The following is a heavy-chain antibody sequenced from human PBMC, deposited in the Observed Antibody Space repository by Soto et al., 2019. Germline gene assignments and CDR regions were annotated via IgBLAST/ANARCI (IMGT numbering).Heavy chain of an antibody. J-gene: IGHJ4*02. V-gene: IGHV3-21*01. CDR2: ISSSSSYI. CDR1: GFTFSSYS. D-gene: IGHD3-22*01. Sequence: EVQLVESGGGLVKPGGSLRLSCAASGFTFSSYSMNWVRQAPGKGLEWVSSISSSSSYIYYADSVKGRFTISRDNAKNSLYLQMNRLRSVDAAVYYCARDNVDSSGYYAQLDYWGQGTLVTVSS. CDR3: ARDNVDSSGYYAQLDY.